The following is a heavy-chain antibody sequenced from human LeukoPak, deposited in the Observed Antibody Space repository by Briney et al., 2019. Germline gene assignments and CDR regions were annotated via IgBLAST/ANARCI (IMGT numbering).Heavy chain of an antibody. D-gene: IGHD4-11*01. V-gene: IGHV1-69*01. CDR2: IIPILGTA. J-gene: IGHJ6*02. Sequence: SVKVSCKASGGTFSSYAISWVRQAPGQGLEWMGGIIPILGTANYAQKFQGRVTITADESTSTAYMELSSLRSEDTAVYYCASLTTVTDYYYYGMDVWGQGTTVTVSS. CDR3: ASLTTVTDYYYYGMDV. CDR1: GGTFSSYA.